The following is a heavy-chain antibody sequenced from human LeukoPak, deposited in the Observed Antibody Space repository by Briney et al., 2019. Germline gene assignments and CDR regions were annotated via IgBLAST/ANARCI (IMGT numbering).Heavy chain of an antibody. D-gene: IGHD2-15*01. J-gene: IGHJ4*02. CDR3: TRDTGCSGGTCYSFYDY. CDR2: IKHDGSEK. V-gene: IGHV3-7*01. CDR1: GFTFSGYW. Sequence: PGGSLRLSCAASGFTFSGYWMSWVRQAPGKGLEWVANIKHDGSEKYYVDSVKGRFTISRDNAKNSLYLQMNSLRAEDTAVYYCTRDTGCSGGTCYSFYDYWGQGTLVTVSS.